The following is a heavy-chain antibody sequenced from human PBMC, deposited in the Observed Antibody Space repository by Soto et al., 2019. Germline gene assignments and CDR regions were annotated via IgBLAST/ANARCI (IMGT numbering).Heavy chain of an antibody. CDR3: ARDHIAVVRGVDC. J-gene: IGHJ4*02. V-gene: IGHV1-18*01. Sequence: GASVKVSCKASGYTFTSYGISWVRQAPGQGLEWMGWISAYSGNTHYSQKLQGRVTMTTDTSTRTAYMELRSLRSDDTAMYYCARDHIAVVRGVDCWGQGTLVTVSS. CDR1: GYTFTSYG. CDR2: ISAYSGNT. D-gene: IGHD6-19*01.